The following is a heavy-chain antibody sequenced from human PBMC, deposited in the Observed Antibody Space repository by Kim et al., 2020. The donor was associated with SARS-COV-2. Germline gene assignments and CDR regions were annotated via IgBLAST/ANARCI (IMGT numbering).Heavy chain of an antibody. V-gene: IGHV1-3*01. J-gene: IGHJ4*02. CDR3: AKGEAAGVAIHPFDY. CDR1: GYTFTSYA. D-gene: IGHD6-13*01. Sequence: ASVKVSCKASGYTFTSYAMHWVRQAPGQRLEWMGWINAGNGNTKYSQKFQGRVTITRDTSASTAYMELSSLRSEDTAVYYCAKGEAAGVAIHPFDYWGQGTLVTVSS. CDR2: INAGNGNT.